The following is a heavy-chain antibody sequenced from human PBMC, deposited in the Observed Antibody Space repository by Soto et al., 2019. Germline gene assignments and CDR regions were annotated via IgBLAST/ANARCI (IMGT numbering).Heavy chain of an antibody. CDR1: GFTFSSYA. CDR2: ISYDGSNK. CDR3: ARDRLSFDYWYLDL. J-gene: IGHJ2*01. V-gene: IGHV3-30-3*01. Sequence: QVQLVESGGGVVQPGRSLRLSCAASGFTFSSYAMHWVRQAPGKGLEWVAVISYDGSNKYYADSVKGRFTISRDNSKNTLYLQMNSLRAEDTAVYYCARDRLSFDYWYLDLWGRGTLVTVSS. D-gene: IGHD1-26*01.